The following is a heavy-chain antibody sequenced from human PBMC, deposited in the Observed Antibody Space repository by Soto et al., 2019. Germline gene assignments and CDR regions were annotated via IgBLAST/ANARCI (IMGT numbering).Heavy chain of an antibody. V-gene: IGHV1-69*02. D-gene: IGHD5-18*01. CDR1: GGTFSSYT. Sequence: ASVKVSCKASGGTFSSYTISWVRQAPGQGLEWMGRIIPILGIANYAQKFQGRVTITADKSTSTAYMGLGSLGSEDTAVYYCARGLSGYSSPDYWGQGTLVTVSS. CDR2: IIPILGIA. CDR3: ARGLSGYSSPDY. J-gene: IGHJ4*02.